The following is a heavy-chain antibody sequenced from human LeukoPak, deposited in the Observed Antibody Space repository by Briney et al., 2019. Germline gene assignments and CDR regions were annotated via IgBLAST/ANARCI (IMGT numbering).Heavy chain of an antibody. J-gene: IGHJ4*02. D-gene: IGHD4-17*01. V-gene: IGHV3-33*06. CDR1: GFTFSSYG. CDR3: AKDSHYGDCDY. Sequence: GGSLRLSCAASGFTFSSYGMHWVRQAPGKGLEWVAVIWYDGSNKYYADSVKGRFTISRDNSKNTLYLQMNSLRAEDTAVYYCAKDSHYGDCDYWGQGTLVTASS. CDR2: IWYDGSNK.